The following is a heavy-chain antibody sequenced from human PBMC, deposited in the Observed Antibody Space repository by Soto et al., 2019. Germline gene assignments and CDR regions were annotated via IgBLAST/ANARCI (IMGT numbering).Heavy chain of an antibody. J-gene: IGHJ4*02. D-gene: IGHD1-20*01. CDR1: GFTVSSNY. CDR3: ARERFITGTTGDC. V-gene: IGHV3-53*01. CDR2: IYSDGTT. Sequence: EVQLVESGGGLIQPGGSLRLSCAASGFTVSSNYMSRVRQAPGKGLEWVSVIYSDGTTYYADSVKGRFTISRDNSKNTLYLQMNSLRAEDTAVYYCARERFITGTTGDCWGQGTLVTVSS.